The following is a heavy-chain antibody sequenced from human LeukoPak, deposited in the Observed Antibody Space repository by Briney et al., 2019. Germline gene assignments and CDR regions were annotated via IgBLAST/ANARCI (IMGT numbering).Heavy chain of an antibody. V-gene: IGHV1-2*02. CDR3: ARDPENYYGSGSW. CDR1: GYTFTGYY. CDR2: INPNSGGT. Sequence: VASVKVSCKASGYTFTGYYMHWVRQAPGQGLEWMGWINPNSGGTNYAQKFQGRVTMTRDTSISTAYMELSRLRSDDTAVYYCARDPENYYGSGSWWGQGTLVTVSS. D-gene: IGHD3-10*01. J-gene: IGHJ4*02.